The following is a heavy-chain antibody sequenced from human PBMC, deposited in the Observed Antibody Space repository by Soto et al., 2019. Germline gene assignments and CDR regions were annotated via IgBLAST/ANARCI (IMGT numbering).Heavy chain of an antibody. CDR3: ATKGGGFYFGFDP. J-gene: IGHJ5*02. CDR2: ISSGGTTI. V-gene: IGHV3-11*01. Sequence: QVQLVESGGGFVKPGGSLRLSCAASGFTFSDYYMSWIRQAPGKGLEWVSYISSGGTTIYYADSVKGRFTISRDDTKNSLYLQMNSLRPEDTAVYSCATKGGGFYFGFDPWGQGTLVTVSS. CDR1: GFTFSDYY. D-gene: IGHD3-22*01.